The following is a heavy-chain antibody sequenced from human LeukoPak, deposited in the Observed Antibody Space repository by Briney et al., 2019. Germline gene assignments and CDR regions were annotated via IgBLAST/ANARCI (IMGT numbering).Heavy chain of an antibody. Sequence: GGSLRLSCAASGFTLSGYSMDWVRQAPGKGLEWVSSISSSSSYIYYSDSVKGRFTISRDNAKNSMYLQMNSLRAEDTAVYYCARNLRMSSGWWRAYYYYYYMDVWGKGTTVTVSS. D-gene: IGHD6-19*01. V-gene: IGHV3-21*01. CDR1: GFTLSGYS. CDR3: ARNLRMSSGWWRAYYYYYYMDV. J-gene: IGHJ6*03. CDR2: ISSSSSYI.